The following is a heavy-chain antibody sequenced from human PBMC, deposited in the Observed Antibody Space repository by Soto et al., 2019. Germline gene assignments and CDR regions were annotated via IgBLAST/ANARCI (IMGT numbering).Heavy chain of an antibody. V-gene: IGHV4-28*05. CDR1: GDFINSSHW. J-gene: IGHJ4*02. CDR3: ARVATTTLGGPIDY. Sequence: QVQVQESGPGLVKASDTLSLTCRVSGDFINSSHWWGWIRQPPGKGLEWIGHINYSGSFYHDPSLKSRVTMSLDTSKYQFSLRLSSVTAVDTAVYYCARVATTTLGGPIDYWGRGTLVTVSS. CDR2: INYSGSF. D-gene: IGHD4-4*01.